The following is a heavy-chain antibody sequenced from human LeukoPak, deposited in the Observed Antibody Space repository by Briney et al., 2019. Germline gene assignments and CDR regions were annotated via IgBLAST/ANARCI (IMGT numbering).Heavy chain of an antibody. D-gene: IGHD2-15*01. CDR1: GGTFSSYA. Sequence: SVKVSCKASGGTFSSYAISWVRQAPGQGLEWMGGIIPIFGTANYAQKFQGRVTITADESTSTAYMELSSLRSEDTAVYYCARSMGTHCSGGSCYSGLDYWGQGTLVTVSS. CDR2: IIPIFGTA. CDR3: ARSMGTHCSGGSCYSGLDY. V-gene: IGHV1-69*13. J-gene: IGHJ4*02.